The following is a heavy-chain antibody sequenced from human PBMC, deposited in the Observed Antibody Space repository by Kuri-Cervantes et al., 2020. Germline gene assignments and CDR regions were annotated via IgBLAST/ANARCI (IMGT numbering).Heavy chain of an antibody. D-gene: IGHD3-22*01. CDR2: INPNSGGS. V-gene: IGHV1-2*02. J-gene: IGHJ6*02. Sequence: ASVNVSCKASGYTFTGYHMHWVRQAPGQGLEWMGWINPNSGGSNYAQKFHGRVTMTRDTSISTAYMELSRLRSDDTAVYYCAREGGSGDQWLPGLTQNYGMDVWGQGTTVTVSS. CDR3: AREGGSGDQWLPGLTQNYGMDV. CDR1: GYTFTGYH.